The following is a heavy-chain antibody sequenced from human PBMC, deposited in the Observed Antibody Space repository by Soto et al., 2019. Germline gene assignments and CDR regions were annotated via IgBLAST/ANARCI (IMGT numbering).Heavy chain of an antibody. CDR1: GFTFSSYA. J-gene: IGHJ5*02. Sequence: PGGSLILSCAASGFTFSSYAMSWVRQAPGKGLEWVSAISGSGGSTYYADSVKGRFTISRDNSKNTLYLQMNSLRAEDTAVYYCAKDLRYCSSTSCPNWFDPWGQGTPVTVSS. D-gene: IGHD2-2*01. CDR2: ISGSGGST. V-gene: IGHV3-23*01. CDR3: AKDLRYCSSTSCPNWFDP.